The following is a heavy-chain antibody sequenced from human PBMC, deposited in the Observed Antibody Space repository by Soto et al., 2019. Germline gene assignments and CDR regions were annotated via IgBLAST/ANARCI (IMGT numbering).Heavy chain of an antibody. CDR1: GGSISSSSYY. V-gene: IGHV4-39*01. CDR3: ARQTLGIRGNNWFDP. CDR2: IYYSGST. Sequence: PSETLSLTCTVSGGSISSSSYYWGWIRQPPGKGLEWIGSIYYSGSTYYNPSLKSRVTISVDTSKNQFSLKLSSVTAADTAVYYCARQTLGIRGNNWFDPWGQGTLVTVSS. D-gene: IGHD7-27*01. J-gene: IGHJ5*02.